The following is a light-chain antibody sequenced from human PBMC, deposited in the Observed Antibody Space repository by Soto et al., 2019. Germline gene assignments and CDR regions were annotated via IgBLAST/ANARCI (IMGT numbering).Light chain of an antibody. CDR1: SSDVGAYDY. V-gene: IGLV2-14*03. Sequence: QSVLTQPASLSGSPGQSITISCTGTSSDVGAYDYVSWYQQHPDKAPKLMIYEVSYRPSGVSNRFSGSKSVNTATLTISGLQAEDEADYYCRSYTTSSTRVFGTGTKVTVL. CDR2: EVS. CDR3: RSYTTSSTRV. J-gene: IGLJ1*01.